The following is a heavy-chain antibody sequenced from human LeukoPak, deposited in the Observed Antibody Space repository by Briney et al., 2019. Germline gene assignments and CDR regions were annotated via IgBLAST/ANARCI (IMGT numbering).Heavy chain of an antibody. CDR2: ISSSGSTI. D-gene: IGHD3-16*02. CDR1: GFTFSSYE. CDR3: ARDQYDYVWGSYRDAFDI. V-gene: IGHV3-48*03. Sequence: GGSLRLSCAASGFTFSSYEMNWVRQAPGKGLEWVSYISSSGSTIYYADSVKGRFTISRDNAKNSLYLQMNSLRAEDTAVYYCARDQYDYVWGSYRDAFDIWGQGTMVTVSS. J-gene: IGHJ3*02.